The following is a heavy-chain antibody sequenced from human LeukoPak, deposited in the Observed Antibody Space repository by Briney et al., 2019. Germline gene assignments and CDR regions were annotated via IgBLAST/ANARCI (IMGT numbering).Heavy chain of an antibody. Sequence: GGSLRLSCAASGFTFSSSGMSWVRQAPGKGLEWVSSISSSSSYIYYADSVKGRFTISRDNAKNSLHLQMNSLRAEDTAVYYCAKNYYDSSGLFDYWGQGTLVIVSS. D-gene: IGHD3-22*01. CDR2: ISSSSSYI. V-gene: IGHV3-21*01. CDR1: GFTFSSSG. J-gene: IGHJ4*02. CDR3: AKNYYDSSGLFDY.